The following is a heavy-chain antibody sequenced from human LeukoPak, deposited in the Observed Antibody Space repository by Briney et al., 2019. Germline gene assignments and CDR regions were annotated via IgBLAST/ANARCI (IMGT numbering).Heavy chain of an antibody. V-gene: IGHV3-30-3*01. CDR3: ERVRGRYYFDD. Sequence: GGSLRLSCAASGFTFSSYAMHGVRQAPRKGLEWVAVISYDGSNKYYADSVEGRFTISRDNSKNTLYLQMNSLSAEDTSVYYCERVRGRYYFDDWGKGTLVPVSS. CDR2: ISYDGSNK. CDR1: GFTFSSYA. J-gene: IGHJ4*02. D-gene: IGHD3-16*01.